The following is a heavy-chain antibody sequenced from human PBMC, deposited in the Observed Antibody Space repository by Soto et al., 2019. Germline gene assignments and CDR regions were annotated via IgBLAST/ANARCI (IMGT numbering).Heavy chain of an antibody. D-gene: IGHD3-9*01. CDR2: ISYDGSNK. J-gene: IGHJ6*02. CDR1: GFTFSSYA. CDR3: ARDPYYHILTGYYSSSGMDV. Sequence: GGSLRLSCAASGFTFSSYAMHWVRQAPGKGLEWVAVISYDGSNKYYADSVKGRFTISRDNSKNTLYLQMNSLRAEDTAVYYCARDPYYHILTGYYSSSGMDVWGQGTTLTL. V-gene: IGHV3-30-3*01.